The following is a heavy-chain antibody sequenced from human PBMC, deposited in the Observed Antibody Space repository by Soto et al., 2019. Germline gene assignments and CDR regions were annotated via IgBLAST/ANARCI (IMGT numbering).Heavy chain of an antibody. D-gene: IGHD6-13*01. Sequence: GGSLRLSCAASGFTFSSYGMHWVRQAPGKGLEWVAVISYDGSNEYYADSVKGRFTISRDNSKNTLYLQMNSLRAEDTAVYYCAKDRGYSSPDCYYYYGMDVWGQGTTVTVSS. V-gene: IGHV3-30*18. J-gene: IGHJ6*02. CDR2: ISYDGSNE. CDR1: GFTFSSYG. CDR3: AKDRGYSSPDCYYYYGMDV.